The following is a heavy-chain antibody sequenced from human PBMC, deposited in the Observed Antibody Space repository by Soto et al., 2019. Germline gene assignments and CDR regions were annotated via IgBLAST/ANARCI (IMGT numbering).Heavy chain of an antibody. D-gene: IGHD3-16*02. CDR2: INPNSGGT. Sequence: QVQLVQSGAEVKKPGASVKVSCKASGYTFTGYYMHWVRQAPEQGLEWMGWINPNSGGTNYAQKFQGRVTMTRDTSISTAYMELSRLRSDDTAVYYCARGRDTDVIGRPYYFDYWGQGTLVTVSS. CDR1: GYTFTGYY. J-gene: IGHJ4*02. V-gene: IGHV1-2*02. CDR3: ARGRDTDVIGRPYYFDY.